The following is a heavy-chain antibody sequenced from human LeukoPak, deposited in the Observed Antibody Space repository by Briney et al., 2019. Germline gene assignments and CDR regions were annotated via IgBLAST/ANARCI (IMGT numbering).Heavy chain of an antibody. Sequence: SVKVSCRASGGTFSSYAISWVRQAPGQGLEWMGGIIPIFGTANYAQKFQGRVTITADESTSTAYMELSSLRSEDTAVYYCARSDPRITIFGVVIRPYNWFDPWGQGTLVTVSS. V-gene: IGHV1-69*13. J-gene: IGHJ5*02. CDR3: ARSDPRITIFGVVIRPYNWFDP. D-gene: IGHD3-3*01. CDR2: IIPIFGTA. CDR1: GGTFSSYA.